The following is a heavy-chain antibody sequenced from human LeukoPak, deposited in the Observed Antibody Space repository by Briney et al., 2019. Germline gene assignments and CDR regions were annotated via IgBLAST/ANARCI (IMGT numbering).Heavy chain of an antibody. V-gene: IGHV4-59*01. D-gene: IGHD3-16*01. J-gene: IGHJ5*02. Sequence: SETLSLTCTVSSGSISSYYWSWIRQPPGKGLEWIGYIYYSGSTNYNPSLKSRVTISVDTSKNQFSLKLSSVPAADTAVYYCARERTGGSWVDPWGQGTLVSVSS. CDR2: IYYSGST. CDR3: ARERTGGSWVDP. CDR1: SGSISSYY.